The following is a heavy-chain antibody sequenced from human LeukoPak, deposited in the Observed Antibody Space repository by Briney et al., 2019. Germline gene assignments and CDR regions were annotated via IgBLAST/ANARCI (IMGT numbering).Heavy chain of an antibody. CDR2: LWYDGNNK. J-gene: IGHJ4*02. V-gene: IGHV3-33*01. CDR1: GFTFSSYG. D-gene: IGHD1-14*01. Sequence: GKSLRLSCAASGFTFSSYGIHWVRQAPGKGLEWVTILWYDGNNKYYADSVKGRFTISRDTSKNTVYLQMNSLRPEATAVYYCARSQGSTYNPRSGFDYWGQGTLVTVSS. CDR3: ARSQGSTYNPRSGFDY.